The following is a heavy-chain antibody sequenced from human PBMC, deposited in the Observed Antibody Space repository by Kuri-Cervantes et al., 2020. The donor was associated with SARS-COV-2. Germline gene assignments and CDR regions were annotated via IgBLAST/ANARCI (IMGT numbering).Heavy chain of an antibody. Sequence: ASVKVSCKASGYTFTSYAMNWVRQAPGQGLEWMGWINTNTGNPTYAQGFTGRFVFSLDTSVSTAYLQICSLKAEDTAVYYCARGTYCSSTSCPGNWFDPWGQGTQVTVSS. V-gene: IGHV7-4-1*01. CDR3: ARGTYCSSTSCPGNWFDP. CDR1: GYTFTSYA. D-gene: IGHD2-2*01. J-gene: IGHJ5*02. CDR2: INTNTGNP.